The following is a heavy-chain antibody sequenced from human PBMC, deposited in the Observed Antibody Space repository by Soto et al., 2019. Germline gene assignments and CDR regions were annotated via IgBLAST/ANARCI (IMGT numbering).Heavy chain of an antibody. CDR1: GGSVSSGSYY. Sequence: PSETLSLTCTVSGGSVSSGSYYWSWIRQAPGKGLEWIGYIYYSGSTNYNPSLKSRVTISVDTSKNQFSLKLSSVTAADTAVYYCARATITMVRGVKEMDVWGQGTTVTVSS. CDR3: ARATITMVRGVKEMDV. J-gene: IGHJ6*02. CDR2: IYYSGST. V-gene: IGHV4-61*01. D-gene: IGHD3-10*01.